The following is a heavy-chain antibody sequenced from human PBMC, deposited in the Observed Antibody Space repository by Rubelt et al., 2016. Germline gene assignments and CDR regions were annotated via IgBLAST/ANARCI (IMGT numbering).Heavy chain of an antibody. J-gene: IGHJ5*02. CDR3: ATLCSSLSCKLANH. D-gene: IGHD2-2*01. CDR1: GFTFSDYN. V-gene: IGHV3-21*02. Sequence: DVQLAESGGGLAQPGGSLRLSCTASGFTFSDYNMNWVRQAPGMGLEWVSYISGSSRYIYYAASVKGRFTISRDNAKNSLYLQMNSLRAEDTALYYCATLCSSLSCKLANHWGQGTLVTVSS. CDR2: ISGSSRYI.